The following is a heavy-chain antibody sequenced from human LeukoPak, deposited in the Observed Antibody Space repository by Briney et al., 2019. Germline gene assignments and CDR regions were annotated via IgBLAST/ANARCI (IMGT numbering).Heavy chain of an antibody. CDR2: INHSGST. D-gene: IGHD5-24*01. CDR1: GGSFSGYY. CDR3: ARSRDGYNLAFDY. J-gene: IGHJ4*02. V-gene: IGHV4-34*01. Sequence: SETLSLTCAVYGGSFSGYYWSWIRQPPGKGLEWIGEINHSGSTNYNPSLKSRVTISVDTSKNQFSLKLSSVTAADTAVYYCARSRDGYNLAFDYWGQGTLVTVSP.